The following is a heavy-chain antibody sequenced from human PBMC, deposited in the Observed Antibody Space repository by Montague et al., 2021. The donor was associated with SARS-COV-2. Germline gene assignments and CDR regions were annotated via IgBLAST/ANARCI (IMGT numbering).Heavy chain of an antibody. V-gene: IGHV4-59*12. J-gene: IGHJ3*02. CDR3: ARGRRRSITIFGVVIIDAFDI. CDR1: GGSISSYY. Sequence: SETLSLTCTVSGGSISSYYWSWIRQPPGKGPEWIGYIYYSGSTNYNPSLKSRVTISVDTSKNQFSLKLSSVTAADTAVYYCARGRRRSITIFGVVIIDAFDIWGQGTMVTVSS. CDR2: IYYSGST. D-gene: IGHD3-3*01.